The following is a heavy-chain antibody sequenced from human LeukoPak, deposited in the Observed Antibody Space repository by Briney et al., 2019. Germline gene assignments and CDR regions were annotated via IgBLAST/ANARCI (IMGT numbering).Heavy chain of an antibody. CDR2: IYYSGST. D-gene: IGHD3-10*01. J-gene: IGHJ4*02. V-gene: IGHV4-59*12. Sequence: SETLSLTCTVSGGSISSYYWSWIRQPPGKGLEWIGYIYYSGSTNYNPSLKSRVTISVDTSKNQFSLKLSSVTAADTAVYYCARSAVRGVRQGFDYWGQGTLVTVSS. CDR1: GGSISSYY. CDR3: ARSAVRGVRQGFDY.